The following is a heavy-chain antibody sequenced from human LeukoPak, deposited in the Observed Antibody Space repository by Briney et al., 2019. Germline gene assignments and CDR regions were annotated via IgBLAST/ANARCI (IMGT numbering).Heavy chain of an antibody. CDR2: IYYSGST. Sequence: PSETLSLTCTVSGGSISSGGYYWSWIRQHPGKGLEWIGYIYYSGSTYYNPSLKSRVTISVDTSKNQFSLKLSSVTAADTAVYYCARVGSSWYWFDPWGQGTLVTVSS. D-gene: IGHD6-13*01. CDR1: GGSISSGGYY. J-gene: IGHJ5*02. V-gene: IGHV4-31*03. CDR3: ARVGSSWYWFDP.